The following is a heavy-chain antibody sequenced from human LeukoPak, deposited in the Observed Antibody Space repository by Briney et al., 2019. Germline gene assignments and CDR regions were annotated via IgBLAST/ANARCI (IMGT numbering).Heavy chain of an antibody. V-gene: IGHV4-34*01. J-gene: IGHJ6*02. Sequence: SETLSLTCAVYGGSFSGYYWSWIRQPPGKGLEWIGEINHSGGTNYNPSLKSRVTISVDTSKNQSSLKLSSVTAADTAVYYCARGFGMVRGVIYSYYYYGMDVWGQGTTVTVSS. CDR1: GGSFSGYY. CDR2: INHSGGT. CDR3: ARGFGMVRGVIYSYYYYGMDV. D-gene: IGHD3-10*01.